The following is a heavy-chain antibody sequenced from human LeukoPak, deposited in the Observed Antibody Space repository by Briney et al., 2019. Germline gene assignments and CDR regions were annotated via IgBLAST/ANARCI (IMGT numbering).Heavy chain of an antibody. CDR2: ISNDGSKT. CDR3: AKDSRGANFFGDFDY. CDR1: GFTFSLYG. J-gene: IGHJ4*02. D-gene: IGHD3-10*01. V-gene: IGHV3-33*06. Sequence: GGSLRLSCAASGFTFSLYGMHWVRQAPGKGLEWVALISNDGSKTHYADSVKGRFTISRDNSKNTVYLQVSSLRADDTAVYYCAKDSRGANFFGDFDYWGQGTLVTVSS.